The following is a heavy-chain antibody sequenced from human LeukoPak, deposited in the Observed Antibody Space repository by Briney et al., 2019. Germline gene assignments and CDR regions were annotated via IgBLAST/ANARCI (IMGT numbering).Heavy chain of an antibody. CDR3: ARDSGRRPVAPEGGWFDP. Sequence: ASVKDSCKASGYTFINYGITWVRQAPGQGLEWMGWISAYNSAYNGNTQYAQKLQGRVTMTTDTFTNTGYMELRSLRSDDTAVYHCARDSGRRPVAPEGGWFDPWGQGTLVTVSS. CDR1: GYTFINYG. J-gene: IGHJ5*02. V-gene: IGHV1-18*01. CDR2: ISAYNSAYNGNT. D-gene: IGHD6-6*01.